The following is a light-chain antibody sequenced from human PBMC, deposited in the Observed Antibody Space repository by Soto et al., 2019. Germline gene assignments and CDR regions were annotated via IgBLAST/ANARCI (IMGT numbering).Light chain of an antibody. CDR2: GAF. J-gene: IGKJ3*01. Sequence: EIVLTQSPGTLSLSPGERATLSCKASQSVDSRFLAWYQQKRGQAPRLLIYGAFSRAFGIPDRFSGSGSGTDFTLTIIRLEPEDFAVYYCQLYDNSPPRLTFGPGTKVDIK. V-gene: IGKV3-20*01. CDR1: QSVDSRF. CDR3: QLYDNSPPRLT.